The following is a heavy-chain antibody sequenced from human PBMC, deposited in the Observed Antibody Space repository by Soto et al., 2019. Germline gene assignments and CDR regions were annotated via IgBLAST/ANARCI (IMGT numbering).Heavy chain of an antibody. D-gene: IGHD2-2*01. J-gene: IGHJ4*02. CDR3: ASRSNNIVVVPARN. V-gene: IGHV3-23*01. CDR1: GFTFSSYA. Sequence: EVQLLESGGGLVQPGGSLRLSCAASGFTFSSYAMSWVRQAPGKGLEWVSAISGSGGSTYYADSVKGRFTISRDNSKNTLYLQMNSLRAEDTAVYYCASRSNNIVVVPARNWGQGTLVTVSS. CDR2: ISGSGGST.